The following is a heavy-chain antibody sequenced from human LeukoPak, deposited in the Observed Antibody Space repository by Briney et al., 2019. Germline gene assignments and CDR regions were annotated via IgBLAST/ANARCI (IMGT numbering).Heavy chain of an antibody. CDR1: GFTFSSYA. V-gene: IGHV3-23*01. J-gene: IGHJ4*02. CDR3: AKVSIPGVLRYFAPPGRPFDY. CDR2: ISGSGGST. Sequence: GGSLRLSCAASGFTFSSYAMSWVRQAPGKGLEWVSAISGSGGSTYYADSVKGRFTISRDNSKNTLYLQMNSLRAEDTAVYYCAKVSIPGVLRYFAPPGRPFDYWGQGTLVTVSS. D-gene: IGHD3-9*01.